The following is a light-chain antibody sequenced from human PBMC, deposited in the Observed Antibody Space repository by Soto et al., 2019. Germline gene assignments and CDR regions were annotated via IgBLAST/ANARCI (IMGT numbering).Light chain of an antibody. Sequence: DIQMTQSPSSLSASVGDSVTISCRASQSISSYLNWYQQKPGKAPNLLIYAASNLQSGVPSRFSCSGSGTDFTLTISRLQPDDFATYYCQQTYNTPRTFGQGTKLEI. CDR3: QQTYNTPRT. J-gene: IGKJ2*01. CDR2: AAS. CDR1: QSISSY. V-gene: IGKV1-39*01.